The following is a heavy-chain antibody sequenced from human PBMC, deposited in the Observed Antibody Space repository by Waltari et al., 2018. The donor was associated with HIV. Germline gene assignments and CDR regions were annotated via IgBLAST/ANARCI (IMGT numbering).Heavy chain of an antibody. V-gene: IGHV3-53*01. CDR3: ARDRPNYYDSSGYSSVFDV. CDR1: GLTVNSNY. Sequence: QLVESGGGLIQPGGSLRLSCSASGLTVNSNYVNWVRQAPGKGLEWVSVIYSGVSTYYADSVKGRFTISRDNSKNTIYLQMNSLRAEDTAVYYCARDRPNYYDSSGYSSVFDVWGQGTMVTVSS. D-gene: IGHD3-22*01. J-gene: IGHJ3*01. CDR2: IYSGVST.